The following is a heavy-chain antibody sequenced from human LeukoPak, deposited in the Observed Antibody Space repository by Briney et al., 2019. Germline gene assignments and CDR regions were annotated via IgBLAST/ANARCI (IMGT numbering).Heavy chain of an antibody. V-gene: IGHV3-21*01. D-gene: IGHD1-26*01. J-gene: IGHJ4*02. CDR3: ARDSWELDY. CDR2: ISSTSSYI. Sequence: PGGSLRLSCAASGFIFNSHSMNWVRQAPGKGLEWVSSISSTSSYIYYADSVKSRFTISRDNAKNSLYLQMNSLRAEDTAVYYCARDSWELDYWGQGTLVTVSS. CDR1: GFIFNSHS.